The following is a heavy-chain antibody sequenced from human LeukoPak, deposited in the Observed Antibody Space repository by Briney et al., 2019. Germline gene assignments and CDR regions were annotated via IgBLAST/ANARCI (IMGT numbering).Heavy chain of an antibody. V-gene: IGHV3-23*01. J-gene: IGHJ4*02. CDR2: IIGSGGST. CDR3: AKDTTSIYYDSSGDY. CDR1: AFSSSSYA. Sequence: GGSLRLSCAASAFSSSSYATSWVRHAPGNGLEWVSAIIGSGGSTYYADSVKGRFTISRDNSKSTLYLQMNSLRAEDTAVYYCAKDTTSIYYDSSGDYWGQGTLVTVSS. D-gene: IGHD3-22*01.